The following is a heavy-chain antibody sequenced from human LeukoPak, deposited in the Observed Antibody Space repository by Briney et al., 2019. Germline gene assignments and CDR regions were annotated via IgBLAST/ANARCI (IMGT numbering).Heavy chain of an antibody. CDR3: AKLSRDGYPYPDY. J-gene: IGHJ4*02. V-gene: IGHV3-48*01. CDR1: GFTFSSYS. CDR2: ISSSSSTI. Sequence: PGGSLRLSCEASGFTFSSYSMNWVRQAPGKGLEWVSYISSSSSTIYYADSVKGRFTISRDNSKNTLYLQMNSLRAEDTAVYYCAKLSRDGYPYPDYWGQGTLVTVSS. D-gene: IGHD5-24*01.